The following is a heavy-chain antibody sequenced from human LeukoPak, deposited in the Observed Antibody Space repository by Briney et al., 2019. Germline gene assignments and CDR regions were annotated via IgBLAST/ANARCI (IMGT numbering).Heavy chain of an antibody. CDR2: IRYDGSNK. CDR3: AKDRPRIAVAGTSYFDY. V-gene: IGHV3-30*02. J-gene: IGHJ4*02. Sequence: PGGSLRLSCAASGFTFSIYGMQWVRQAPGKGLEWVAFIRYDGSNKYYADSVKGRFTISRDNSKNTLYLQMNSLRAEDTAVYYCAKDRPRIAVAGTSYFDYWGQGTLVTVSS. D-gene: IGHD6-19*01. CDR1: GFTFSIYG.